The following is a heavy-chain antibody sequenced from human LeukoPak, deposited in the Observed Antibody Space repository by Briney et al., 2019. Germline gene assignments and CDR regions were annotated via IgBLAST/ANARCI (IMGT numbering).Heavy chain of an antibody. CDR3: ARDWTSSSWYQIPPYYYYGMDV. Sequence: GGSLRLSCAASGFTFSSYWMSWVRQSPGKGLEWVANIKQDGSEKYYVDSVKGRFTISRDNAKNSLYLQMNSLRAEDTAVYYCARDWTSSSWYQIPPYYYYGMDVWGQGTTVTVSS. CDR2: IKQDGSEK. J-gene: IGHJ6*02. D-gene: IGHD6-13*01. V-gene: IGHV3-7*01. CDR1: GFTFSSYW.